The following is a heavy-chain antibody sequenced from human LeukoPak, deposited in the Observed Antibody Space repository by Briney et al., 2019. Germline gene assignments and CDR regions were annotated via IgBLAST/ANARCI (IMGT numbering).Heavy chain of an antibody. CDR2: IYHSGST. CDR3: ARTVGWFDP. CDR1: GGSISIGGYS. J-gene: IGHJ5*02. Sequence: SETLSLTCAVSGGSISIGGYSWSWIRQPPGKGLEWIGYIYHSGSTYYNPSLKSRVTISVDRSKNQFSLKLSSVTAADTAVYYCARTVGWFDPWGQGTLVTVSS. D-gene: IGHD2-21*02. V-gene: IGHV4-30-2*01.